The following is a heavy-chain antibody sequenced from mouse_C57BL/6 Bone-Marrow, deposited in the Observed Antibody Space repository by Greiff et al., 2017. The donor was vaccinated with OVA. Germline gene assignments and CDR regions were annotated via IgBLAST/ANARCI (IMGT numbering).Heavy chain of an antibody. CDR2: IHPNSGST. Sequence: VQLQQPGAELVKPGASVKLSCKASGYTFTSYWMHWVKQRPGQGLEWIGMIHPNSGSTNYNEKFKSKATLTVDKSSSTAYMQLSSLSSEYSAIYYCAMTIKKVVATRAMDYWGQGTSVTVSS. CDR1: GYTFTSYW. D-gene: IGHD1-1*01. V-gene: IGHV1-64*01. J-gene: IGHJ4*01. CDR3: AMTIKKVVATRAMDY.